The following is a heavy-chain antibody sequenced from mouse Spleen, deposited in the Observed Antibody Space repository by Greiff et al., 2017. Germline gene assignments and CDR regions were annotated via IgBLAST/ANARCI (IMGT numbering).Heavy chain of an antibody. CDR3: ARAPLYRYDGGFAY. Sequence: EVQLVESGGGLVKPGGSLKLSCAASGFTFSDYGMHWVRQAPEKGLEWVAYISSGSSTIYYADTVKGRFTISRDNAKNTLFLQMTSLRSEDTAMYYCARAPLYRYDGGFAYWGRGTLVTVSA. J-gene: IGHJ3*01. V-gene: IGHV5-17*01. CDR2: ISSGSSTI. CDR1: GFTFSDYG. D-gene: IGHD2-14*01.